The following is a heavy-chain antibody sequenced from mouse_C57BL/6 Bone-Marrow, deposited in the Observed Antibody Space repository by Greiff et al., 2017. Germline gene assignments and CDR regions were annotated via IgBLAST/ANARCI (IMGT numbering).Heavy chain of an antibody. Sequence: EVMLVASEGGLVQPGSSMKLSCTASGFTFSDYYMAWVRQVPEKGLEWVANINYDGSSTYYLDSLKGRFIISRDNAKNILYLQMSSLKSEDTATYYCARDAGDYGYYAMDYWGQGTSVTVSA. J-gene: IGHJ4*01. D-gene: IGHD2-4*01. V-gene: IGHV5-16*01. CDR2: INYDGSST. CDR3: ARDAGDYGYYAMDY. CDR1: GFTFSDYY.